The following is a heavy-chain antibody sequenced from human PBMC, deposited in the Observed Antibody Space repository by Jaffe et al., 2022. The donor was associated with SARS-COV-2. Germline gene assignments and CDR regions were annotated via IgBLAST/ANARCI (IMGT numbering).Heavy chain of an antibody. CDR2: ISAYNGNT. Sequence: QVQLVQSGAEVKKPGASVKVSCKASGYTFTSYGISWVRQAPGQGLEWMGWISAYNGNTNYAQKLQGRVTMTTDTSTSTAYMELRSLRSDDTAVYYCARDGTVVVPAASSNYYGMDVWGQGTTVTVSS. CDR1: GYTFTSYG. D-gene: IGHD2-2*01. J-gene: IGHJ6*02. V-gene: IGHV1-18*01. CDR3: ARDGTVVVPAASSNYYGMDV.